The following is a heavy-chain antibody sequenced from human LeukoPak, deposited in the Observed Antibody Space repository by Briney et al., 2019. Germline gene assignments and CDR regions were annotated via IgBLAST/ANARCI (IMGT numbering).Heavy chain of an antibody. CDR3: ARDLYGGNSRDYFDY. CDR2: ISSSGSTI. J-gene: IGHJ4*02. V-gene: IGHV3-11*01. Sequence: GGSLRLSCAASGFTFSDYYMSWIRQAPGKGLEWVSYISSSGSTIYYADSVKGRFTISRDNAKNSLYLQMNSLRAEDTAVYYCARDLYGGNSRDYFDYWGQGTLVTVSS. CDR1: GFTFSDYY. D-gene: IGHD4-23*01.